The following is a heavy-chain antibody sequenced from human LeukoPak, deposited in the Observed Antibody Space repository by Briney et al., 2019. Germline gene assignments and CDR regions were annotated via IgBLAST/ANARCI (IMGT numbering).Heavy chain of an antibody. J-gene: IGHJ6*02. CDR3: ATDLPGTYYYYGMDV. CDR1: GGTFISYA. CDR2: IIPIFGTA. D-gene: IGHD1/OR15-1a*01. V-gene: IGHV1-69*01. Sequence: SVKVSCKASGGTFISYAISWVRQAPGQGLEWMGGIIPIFGTANYAQKFQGRVTITADESTSTAYMELSSLRSEDTAVYYCATDLPGTYYYYGMDVWGRGTTVTVSS.